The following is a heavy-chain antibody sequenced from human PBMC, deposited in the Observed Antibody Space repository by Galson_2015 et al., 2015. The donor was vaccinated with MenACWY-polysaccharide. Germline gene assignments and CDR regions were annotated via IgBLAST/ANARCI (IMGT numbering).Heavy chain of an antibody. J-gene: IGHJ5*02. D-gene: IGHD3-16*01. CDR2: ISYDGGT. V-gene: IGHV4-31*03. CDR3: ARGGRAVSNRNWFDP. Sequence: TLSLSCPVSGASITSGGYFWRWIRQHPGEGLEWIASISYDGGTYYNPSLQSRVTISVDTPKDKFSLKLNLVTAADTAVYSCARGGRAVSNRNWFDPWGQGTLVTVSS. CDR1: GASITSGGYF.